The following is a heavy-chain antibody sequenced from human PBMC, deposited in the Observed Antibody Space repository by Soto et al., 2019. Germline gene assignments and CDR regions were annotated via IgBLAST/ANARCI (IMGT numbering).Heavy chain of an antibody. V-gene: IGHV1-18*01. CDR2: ISAYNGNT. J-gene: IGHJ4*02. CDR3: ARIDFWSGYSTRPHFDY. CDR1: GYTFTSYG. D-gene: IGHD3-3*01. Sequence: ASVKVSCKASGYTFTSYGISWVRQAPGQGLEWMGWISAYNGNTNYAQKLQGRVTMTTDTSTSTAYMELRSLRSDDTAVYYCARIDFWSGYSTRPHFDYWGQGTLVTAPQ.